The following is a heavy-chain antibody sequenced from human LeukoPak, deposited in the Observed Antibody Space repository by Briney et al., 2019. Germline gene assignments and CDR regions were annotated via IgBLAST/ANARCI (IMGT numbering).Heavy chain of an antibody. CDR3: ARNNGMDV. J-gene: IGHJ6*02. Sequence: GGSLRLSCAASGFALSSHWMTWARQVPGRGPEWVANVNRDGSETYYLDSVKGRFTISKDNAKNSLYLQMNSLRAEGTALYHCARNNGMDVWGQGTTVIVSS. CDR2: VNRDGSET. CDR1: GFALSSHW. V-gene: IGHV3-7*03.